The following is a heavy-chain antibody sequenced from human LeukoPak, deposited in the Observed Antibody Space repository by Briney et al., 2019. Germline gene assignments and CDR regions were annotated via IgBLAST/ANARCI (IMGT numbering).Heavy chain of an antibody. CDR2: INHSGST. Sequence: SETLSLTCAVYGGSFSGYYWSWIRQPPGKGLEWIGEINHSGSTNYNPSLKSRVTISVDTSKSQFSLKLSSVTAADTDVYYCARVGYGSGSRVDYWGQGTLVTVSS. CDR3: ARVGYGSGSRVDY. CDR1: GGSFSGYY. V-gene: IGHV4-34*01. D-gene: IGHD3-10*01. J-gene: IGHJ4*02.